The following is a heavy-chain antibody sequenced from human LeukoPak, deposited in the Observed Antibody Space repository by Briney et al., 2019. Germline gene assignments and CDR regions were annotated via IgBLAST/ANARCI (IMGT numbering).Heavy chain of an antibody. Sequence: SETLSLTCAVYGGSFSGYYWSWIRQPPGKGLEWIGEINHSGSTNYNPSLKSRVTISVDTSKNQFSLKLSSVTAVDTAVYYCARGERYCSSTSCYANWFDPWGQGTLVTVSS. CDR1: GGSFSGYY. V-gene: IGHV4-34*01. J-gene: IGHJ5*02. CDR2: INHSGST. D-gene: IGHD2-2*01. CDR3: ARGERYCSSTSCYANWFDP.